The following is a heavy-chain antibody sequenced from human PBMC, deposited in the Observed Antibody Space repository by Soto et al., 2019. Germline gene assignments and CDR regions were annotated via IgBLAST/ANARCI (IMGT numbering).Heavy chain of an antibody. V-gene: IGHV3-23*01. CDR3: AKETGFWSGPNWFDP. CDR1: GFTFSNAW. J-gene: IGHJ5*02. CDR2: ISGSGGST. Sequence: GGSLRLSYAASGFTFSNAWINWVRQAPGKGLEWVSAISGSGGSTYYADSVKGRFTISRDNSKNTLYLQMNSLRAEDTAVYYCAKETGFWSGPNWFDPWGQGTPVTVSS. D-gene: IGHD3-3*01.